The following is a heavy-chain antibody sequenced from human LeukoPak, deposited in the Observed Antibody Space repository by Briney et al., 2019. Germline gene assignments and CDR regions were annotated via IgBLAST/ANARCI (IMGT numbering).Heavy chain of an antibody. V-gene: IGHV4-34*01. J-gene: IGHJ5*01. D-gene: IGHD3-10*01. Sequence: SETLSLTCAVSGVSFSDYYWGWIRQRPGKGLEWVGEINHGGRTIYHPTLNSRVIISVDPPSNHFSLKLTSVTAADTAMYYCARGDRVPTTLFRGGPNRKRNNCFDSWGQGTLVTVSS. CDR2: INHGGRT. CDR1: GVSFSDYY. CDR3: ARGDRVPTTLFRGGPNRKRNNCFDS.